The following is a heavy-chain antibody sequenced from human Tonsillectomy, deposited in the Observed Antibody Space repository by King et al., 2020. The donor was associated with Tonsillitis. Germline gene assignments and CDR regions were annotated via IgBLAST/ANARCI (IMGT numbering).Heavy chain of an antibody. Sequence: QLVQSGAEVKKPGEALKISCKGSGDNFISYWIGWVRQMPGKGLEWMGIIYPGDSDTRYSPSFEGQVTISAEKSISTAHLQWGSLKASDTAMYYCARLDRTQQWLGDYWGQGTLVTVSS. CDR2: IYPGDSDT. V-gene: IGHV5-51*01. D-gene: IGHD6-19*01. CDR1: GDNFISYW. CDR3: ARLDRTQQWLGDY. J-gene: IGHJ4*02.